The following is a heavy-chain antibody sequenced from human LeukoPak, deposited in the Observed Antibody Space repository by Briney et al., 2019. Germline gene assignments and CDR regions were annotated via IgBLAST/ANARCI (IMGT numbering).Heavy chain of an antibody. J-gene: IGHJ2*01. CDR1: GGSISSYY. D-gene: IGHD6-13*01. Sequence: PSETLSLTCTVSGGSISSYYWGWIRQPPGKGLEWIGSIYYSGSTYYNLSLKSRVTISVDTSKNQFSLKLSSVTAADTAVYYCARSVSGSWWYFDLWGRGTLVTVSS. CDR3: ARSVSGSWWYFDL. V-gene: IGHV4-39*01. CDR2: IYYSGST.